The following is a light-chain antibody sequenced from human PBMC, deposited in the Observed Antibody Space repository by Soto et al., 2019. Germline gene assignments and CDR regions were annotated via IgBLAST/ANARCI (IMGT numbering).Light chain of an antibody. V-gene: IGKV3-20*01. CDR1: QSVSNNY. Sequence: EIVVTQSPGTLSLSLGERATLSCRASQSVSNNYLAWYQQKPGQAPRLLIYGASSRATGIPDRFSGSGSGTDFTLTISSLEPEDFAVYYCQQYGSSPPITFGQGTRLEIK. CDR2: GAS. J-gene: IGKJ5*01. CDR3: QQYGSSPPIT.